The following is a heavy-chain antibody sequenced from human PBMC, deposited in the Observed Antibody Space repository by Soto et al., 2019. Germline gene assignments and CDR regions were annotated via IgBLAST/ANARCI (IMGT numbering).Heavy chain of an antibody. Sequence: GGSLRLSCTASGFTFRSYDMHWVRQALGKGLEWVALISYDGGKKYYADSVKGRFTISRDNSRNTLYLQMNSPRGDDTAIYYCASRIAVTAIDYWGQGALVTVSS. CDR3: ASRIAVTAIDY. D-gene: IGHD6-19*01. J-gene: IGHJ4*02. CDR1: GFTFRSYD. CDR2: ISYDGGKK. V-gene: IGHV3-30*03.